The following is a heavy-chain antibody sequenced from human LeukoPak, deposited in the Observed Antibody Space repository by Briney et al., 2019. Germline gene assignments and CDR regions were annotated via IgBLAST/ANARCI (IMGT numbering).Heavy chain of an antibody. Sequence: SETLSLTCAVYGGSFSGYYWSWIRQPPGKGLEWIGEINHSGSTNYNPSLKSRVTISVDTSKNQFSLKLSSVTAADTAVYYCARFSGYCSSTSCLYGALDHWGQGTLVTVSS. CDR2: INHSGST. V-gene: IGHV4-34*01. J-gene: IGHJ4*02. CDR3: ARFSGYCSSTSCLYGALDH. D-gene: IGHD2-2*03. CDR1: GGSFSGYY.